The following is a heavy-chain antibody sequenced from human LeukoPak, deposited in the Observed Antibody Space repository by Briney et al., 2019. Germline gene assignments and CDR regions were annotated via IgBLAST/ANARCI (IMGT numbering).Heavy chain of an antibody. D-gene: IGHD3-22*01. J-gene: IGHJ3*02. CDR1: GYSFTSYW. Sequence: GESLQFSCKGSGYSFTSYWIGWVRQMPGKGLEWMGIIYPGDSDTRYSPSFQGQVTISADKSISTAYLQWSSLKASDTAMYYCARLRDYYDSSGYYYDAFDIWGQGTMVTVSS. CDR2: IYPGDSDT. CDR3: ARLRDYYDSSGYYYDAFDI. V-gene: IGHV5-51*01.